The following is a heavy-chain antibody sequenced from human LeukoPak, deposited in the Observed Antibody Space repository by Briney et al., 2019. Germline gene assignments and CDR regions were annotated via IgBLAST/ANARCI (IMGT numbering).Heavy chain of an antibody. CDR3: ASVKTYGSGSPLDAFDI. V-gene: IGHV4-4*02. Sequence: SGTLSHTCAVSGGSISSSNWWSWVHQPPGKGLEWIGEIYHSGSTNYNPSLKSRVTISVDKSKNQFSLKLSSVTAADTAVYYCASVKTYGSGSPLDAFDIWGQGTMVTVSS. J-gene: IGHJ3*02. CDR2: IYHSGST. D-gene: IGHD3-10*01. CDR1: GGSISSSNW.